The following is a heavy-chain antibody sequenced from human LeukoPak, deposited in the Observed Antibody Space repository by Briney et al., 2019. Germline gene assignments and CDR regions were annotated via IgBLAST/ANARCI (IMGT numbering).Heavy chain of an antibody. J-gene: IGHJ5*02. CDR2: IYHSGST. CDR1: DVSINSRNW. CDR3: ATRGGYTYAEGWFDP. V-gene: IGHV4-4*02. D-gene: IGHD5-18*01. Sequence: SETLSLTCAVSDVSINSRNWWSWVRQPPGEGLEWIGEIYHSGSTNYNPSLKSRVTISVDTSTNQLSLKLTSVTAADTAIYYCATRGGYTYAEGWFDPWGHGTLVTVSS.